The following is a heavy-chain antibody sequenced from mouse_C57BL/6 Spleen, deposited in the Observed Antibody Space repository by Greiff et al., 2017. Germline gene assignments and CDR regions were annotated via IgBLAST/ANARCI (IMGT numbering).Heavy chain of an antibody. CDR1: GYKFTGYW. Sequence: QVQLKESGAELMKPGASVKLSCKATGYKFTGYWIEWVKQRPGHGLEWIGEILPGSGSTNNNEKSKGKATFTADTSSNTAYMQHSSLTTEDSAIYYCAKNALITTEVATDNWGQGTTLTGAS. J-gene: IGHJ2*01. CDR2: ILPGSGST. V-gene: IGHV1-9*01. CDR3: AKNALITTEVATDN. D-gene: IGHD1-1*01.